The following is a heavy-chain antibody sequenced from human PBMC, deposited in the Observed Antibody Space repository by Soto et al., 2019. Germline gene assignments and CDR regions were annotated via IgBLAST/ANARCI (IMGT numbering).Heavy chain of an antibody. CDR2: IWYDGSNK. D-gene: IGHD6-13*01. V-gene: IGHV3-33*08. CDR1: GFTLRLHA. J-gene: IGHJ6*02. Sequence: QVQLVESGGGVIQPGRSLRLSCAASGFTLRLHAMHWVRQAPGKGLEWVAQIWYDGSNKYYTDSVKGRFTVSRDDFKNTVFLQMDSRRAEDTAVYYWAREGQQLTPYALDVWGQGTTVIVSS. CDR3: AREGQQLTPYALDV.